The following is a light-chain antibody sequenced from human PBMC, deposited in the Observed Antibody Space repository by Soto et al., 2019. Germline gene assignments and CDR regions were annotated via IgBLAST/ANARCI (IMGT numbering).Light chain of an antibody. Sequence: SALTQPASVSGSPGQSITISCTGTSSDVGSYNLVSWYQQHPGKAPKLMIYEGSKRPSGVSNRFSGSKSGNTASLTISGLQAVDEADYYCCSYAGSSTWVFGGGTKLTVL. J-gene: IGLJ3*02. V-gene: IGLV2-23*01. CDR1: SSDVGSYNL. CDR3: CSYAGSSTWV. CDR2: EGS.